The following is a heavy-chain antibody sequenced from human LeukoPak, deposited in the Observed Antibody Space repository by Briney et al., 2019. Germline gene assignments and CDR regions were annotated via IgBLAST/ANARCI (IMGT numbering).Heavy chain of an antibody. Sequence: ASVKVSCKASGYTFTAYYISWVRQAPGQGLEWMGWINPYNGDTNYAQKLQGRVTMTTDTSTSTAYMELRSLRSDDTAVYYCARDDAESPWSAFDNWGQGTMVTVSS. CDR2: INPYNGDT. D-gene: IGHD2/OR15-2a*01. V-gene: IGHV1-18*01. CDR1: GYTFTAYY. CDR3: ARDDAESPWSAFDN. J-gene: IGHJ3*02.